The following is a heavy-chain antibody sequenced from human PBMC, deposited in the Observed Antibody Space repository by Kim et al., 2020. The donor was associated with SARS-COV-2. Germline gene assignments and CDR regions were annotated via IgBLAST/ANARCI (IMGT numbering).Heavy chain of an antibody. V-gene: IGHV1-3*01. CDR3: ARGGGPGLGY. CDR2: IIGGNGNT. J-gene: IGHJ4*02. Sequence: ASVKVSCKASGYTFSNYAIHWVRQAPGQRLECMGWIIGGNGNTYYSPKFQGRVTFTRDTSATTAYMELSSLRSEDTAVYYGARGGGPGLGYWGQGTLVTVSS. CDR1: GYTFSNYA. D-gene: IGHD2-15*01.